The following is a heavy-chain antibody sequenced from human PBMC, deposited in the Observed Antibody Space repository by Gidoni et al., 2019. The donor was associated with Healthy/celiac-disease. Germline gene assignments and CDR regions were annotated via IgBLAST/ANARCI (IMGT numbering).Heavy chain of an antibody. CDR2: INPNSGGT. J-gene: IGHJ6*02. CDR3: ARDQGGYCSSTSCQYYYYYGMDV. V-gene: IGHV1-2*02. CDR1: GYTFTGYY. D-gene: IGHD2-2*01. Sequence: QVQLVQSGAEVKKPGSSVKVSCKASGYTFTGYYMHWVRKAPGQGLEWMGWINPNSGGTNYAQKFQGRVTMTRDTSISTAYMELSRLRSDDTAVYYCARDQGGYCSSTSCQYYYYYGMDVWGQGTTVTVSS.